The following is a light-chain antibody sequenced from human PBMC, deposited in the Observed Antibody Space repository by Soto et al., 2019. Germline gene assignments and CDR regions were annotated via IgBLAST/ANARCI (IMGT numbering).Light chain of an antibody. CDR1: SSDVGYYNV. CDR2: EVS. J-gene: IGLJ3*02. V-gene: IGLV2-23*02. Sequence: QSALTQPASVSGSPGQSITISCTGTSSDVGYYNVVSWYQQHPGKAPKLMIYEVSKRPSGISNRFSGSKSGNTASLTISGLQADDEADYYCCSYARSSTWMFGGGTKLTVL. CDR3: CSYARSSTWM.